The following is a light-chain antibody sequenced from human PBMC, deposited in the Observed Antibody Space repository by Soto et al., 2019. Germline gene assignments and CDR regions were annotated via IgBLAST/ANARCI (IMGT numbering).Light chain of an antibody. CDR1: QSVSNN. Sequence: EIVLTQSPGTLSLSPGERATLSCRSSQSVSNNYLAWYQQKPGQAPRLLIYGASNRATGISARFSGSGSGTEFTLTISSLQSEDFAVYYCQQYNNWPPLTFGGGTKVDI. V-gene: IGKV3-15*01. CDR2: GAS. CDR3: QQYNNWPPLT. J-gene: IGKJ4*01.